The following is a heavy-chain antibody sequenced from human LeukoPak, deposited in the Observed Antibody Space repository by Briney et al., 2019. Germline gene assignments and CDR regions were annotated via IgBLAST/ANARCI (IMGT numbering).Heavy chain of an antibody. V-gene: IGHV1-69*04. D-gene: IGHD2-2*01. CDR2: IIGILDIT. Sequence: ASVKVSCKAPGGTFSSYAISWVRQAPGQGLEWMGRIIGILDITNYAQKFQGRVTITADKSTSTAYMELSSLRSEDTAVYYCARGYCSSTSCFLDYWGQGTLVTVSS. CDR3: ARGYCSSTSCFLDY. CDR1: GGTFSSYA. J-gene: IGHJ4*02.